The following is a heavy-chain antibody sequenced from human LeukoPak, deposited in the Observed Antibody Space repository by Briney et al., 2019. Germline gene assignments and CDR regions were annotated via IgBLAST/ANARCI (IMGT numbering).Heavy chain of an antibody. J-gene: IGHJ4*02. CDR3: AKTTTGYSSGRYPAWPIDY. Sequence: GGSLRLSCAASGFTFGSYAMYWVRQAPGKGLEWVSGIFGSGGSAHYADSVKGRFTISRDNSKNTVYLQMDSLRVEDAAIYYCAKTTTGYSSGRYPAWPIDYWGQGTLVTVSS. D-gene: IGHD2-15*01. V-gene: IGHV3-23*01. CDR2: IFGSGGSA. CDR1: GFTFGSYA.